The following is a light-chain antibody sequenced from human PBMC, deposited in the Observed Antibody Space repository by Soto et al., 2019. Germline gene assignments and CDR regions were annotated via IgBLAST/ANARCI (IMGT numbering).Light chain of an antibody. CDR3: QQYGTSEII. Sequence: EFVLTQSPGTLSLSPGEGATLSCRASQSLTNSFIAWYQQKPGQAPRLLIYDTSIRASGIPDRFSGSGSGTDFTLTISRLGPEDFAVFYCQQYGTSEIIFGQGTRLEIK. J-gene: IGKJ5*01. CDR2: DTS. CDR1: QSLTNSF. V-gene: IGKV3-20*01.